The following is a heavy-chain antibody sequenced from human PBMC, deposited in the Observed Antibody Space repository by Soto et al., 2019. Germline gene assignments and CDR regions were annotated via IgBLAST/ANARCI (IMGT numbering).Heavy chain of an antibody. Sequence: QVPLVESGGGVVQPGRSLRLSCAASGFTFSSYGMHWDRQAPGKGLEWVAVMWYDGSNKYYADSVKGRFTTLRDSSNNTLYLHMNRLRAEDTAVYSGARDGISRLTGYSSGWYLGYWGQGTLVTVSS. J-gene: IGHJ4*02. CDR3: ARDGISRLTGYSSGWYLGY. V-gene: IGHV3-33*01. CDR2: MWYDGSNK. D-gene: IGHD6-19*01. CDR1: GFTFSSYG.